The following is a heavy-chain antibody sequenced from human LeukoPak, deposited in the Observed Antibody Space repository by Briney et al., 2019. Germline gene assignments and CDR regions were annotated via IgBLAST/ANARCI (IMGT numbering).Heavy chain of an antibody. CDR2: IYYCGST. Sequence: TSETLSLTCTVSGGSISSYYWSWIRQPPGKGREWIGYIYYCGSTNYNPSLKSRVTISVDTSKNQFSLKLSSVTAADTAVYYCARQGVRGVPDYWGQGTLVTVSS. J-gene: IGHJ4*02. V-gene: IGHV4-59*08. CDR3: ARQGVRGVPDY. CDR1: GGSISSYY. D-gene: IGHD3-10*01.